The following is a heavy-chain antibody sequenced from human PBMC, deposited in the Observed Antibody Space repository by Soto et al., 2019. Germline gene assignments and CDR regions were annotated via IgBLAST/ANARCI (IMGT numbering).Heavy chain of an antibody. Sequence: SQTLSLTCDSSVESVSTNTATWDYNKQSPSRGLEWLRRTYYRSKWFYDYAVSVRSRITISPDTSNKQVSLQLNSVPPDDTAVYYCVRLIGNSWLETWGQGTLVTVSS. J-gene: IGHJ5*02. V-gene: IGHV6-1*01. CDR3: VRLIGNSWLET. CDR1: VESVSTNTAT. CDR2: TYYRSKWFY. D-gene: IGHD2-8*01.